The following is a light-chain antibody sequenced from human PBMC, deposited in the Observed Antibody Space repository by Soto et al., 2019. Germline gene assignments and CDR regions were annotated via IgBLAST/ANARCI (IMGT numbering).Light chain of an antibody. CDR2: GAS. V-gene: IGKV3-15*01. CDR3: QQYNGWPLT. J-gene: IGKJ2*01. Sequence: IVMTQSPATLSVSPGKRTTLSCRASQSVSSNLAWYQQKPGQAPRLLIYGASTRATGIPARFSGSGSGTEFTLTISSLQSEDFAVYYCQQYNGWPLTFGQGTKLEIK. CDR1: QSVSSN.